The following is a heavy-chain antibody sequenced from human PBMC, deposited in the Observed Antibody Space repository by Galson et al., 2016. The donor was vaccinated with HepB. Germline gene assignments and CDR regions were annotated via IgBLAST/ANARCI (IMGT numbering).Heavy chain of an antibody. V-gene: IGHV3-23*01. CDR3: AKDSSGRKVFTMVRELSSMDV. D-gene: IGHD3-10*01. Sequence: SLRLSCAASGFRFSSYVMSWVRQAPGKGLDWVSSINGGGGITYYADSVKGRFTISRDNSKNTLYLQMNSLRAGDTAVYYCAKDSSGRKVFTMVRELSSMDVWGQGTTVTVSS. J-gene: IGHJ6*02. CDR2: INGGGGIT. CDR1: GFRFSSYV.